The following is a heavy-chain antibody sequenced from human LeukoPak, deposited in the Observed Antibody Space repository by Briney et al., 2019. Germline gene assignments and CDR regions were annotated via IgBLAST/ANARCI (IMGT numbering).Heavy chain of an antibody. CDR1: GGSIDITNY. D-gene: IGHD2-15*01. CDR3: TRESSAFCPLAY. V-gene: IGHV4-4*02. Sequence: SETLSLTCGVSGGSIDITNYWSWVRQAPGKGLEWIGEISHSGTTNYTQSLRSRVAMSLDRSNNQFSLSLTSVTAADTAVYYCTRESSAFCPLAYWGQGVVVSVPS. CDR2: ISHSGTT. J-gene: IGHJ4*02.